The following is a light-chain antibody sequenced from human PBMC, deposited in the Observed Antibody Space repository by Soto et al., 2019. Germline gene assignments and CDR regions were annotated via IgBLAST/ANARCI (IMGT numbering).Light chain of an antibody. CDR3: QQYYSYPIT. V-gene: IGKV1-39*01. CDR2: LAS. Sequence: DIQMTQSPSSLSASVGDRFTITCLASQSISNYLNWYQQRPGKAPKLLIYLASSLSSGVPSRFSGSGSGTDFTLTISSLQPEDFATYYCQQYYSYPITFGQGTRLEIK. J-gene: IGKJ5*01. CDR1: QSISNY.